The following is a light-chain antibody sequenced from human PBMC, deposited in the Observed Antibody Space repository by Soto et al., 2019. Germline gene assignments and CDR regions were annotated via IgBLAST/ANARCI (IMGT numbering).Light chain of an antibody. CDR1: HTISSSY. Sequence: ESVLTQSPGTLSLSPGERATLSCRASHTISSSYLAWYQQKPGQAPRLLMYGISRRATGIPDRFSGSGSGTDFTLTITRLEPEDCAVYYCQQYVTSSPRTFGQGTKVEIK. J-gene: IGKJ1*01. CDR3: QQYVTSSPRT. V-gene: IGKV3-20*01. CDR2: GIS.